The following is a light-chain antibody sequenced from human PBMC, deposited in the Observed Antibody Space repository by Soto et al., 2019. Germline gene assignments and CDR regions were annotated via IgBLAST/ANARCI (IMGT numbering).Light chain of an antibody. CDR2: AAS. J-gene: IGKJ1*01. CDR3: LQDYNYPWT. V-gene: IGKV1-6*01. CDR1: QGIRNE. Sequence: AIQLTQSPSSLSASVGDRVTITCRASQGIRNELGWYQQKPGRAPKLLIYAASTLQSGVPSRFSGSGSGTDFTLTISSLQPEDFATYYCLQDYNYPWTFGQGTKVEIK.